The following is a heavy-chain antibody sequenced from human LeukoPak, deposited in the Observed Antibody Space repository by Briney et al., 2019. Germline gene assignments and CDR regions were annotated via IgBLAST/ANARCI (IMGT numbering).Heavy chain of an antibody. J-gene: IGHJ4*02. CDR3: ARAVINYDILTGYYIGEYYFDY. V-gene: IGHV4-4*02. Sequence: SGTLSLTCAVSGGSISRRTNWWSWVRQPPGKGLEWIGEIYHSGGTNYNPSLKSRITISVDTSKNQFSLKLSSVTAADTAVYYCARAVINYDILTGYYIGEYYFDYWGQGTLVTVSS. CDR2: IYHSGGT. CDR1: GGSISRRTNW. D-gene: IGHD3-9*01.